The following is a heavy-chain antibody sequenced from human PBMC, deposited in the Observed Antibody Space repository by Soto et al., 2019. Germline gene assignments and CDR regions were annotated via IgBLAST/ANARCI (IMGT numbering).Heavy chain of an antibody. Sequence: PGGSLRLSCVTYGLTFTDYWMSWVRQAPGKGLEWVSSVSFRGDIYYADSLEGRFTISRDDAKNSLYLQMNSLRAEDTAVYYCARGCSSASCYYYWGQGTLVTV. CDR3: ARGCSSASCYYY. CDR1: GLTFTDYW. CDR2: VSFRGDI. D-gene: IGHD2-2*01. J-gene: IGHJ4*02. V-gene: IGHV3-21*01.